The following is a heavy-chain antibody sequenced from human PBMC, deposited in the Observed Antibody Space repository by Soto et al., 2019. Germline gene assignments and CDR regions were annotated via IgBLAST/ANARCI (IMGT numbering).Heavy chain of an antibody. Sequence: PSQTLSLTCAISGDSVSSNSAAWNWIRQSPSRGLECLGRTYYRSKWYNDYAVSVKSRITINPDTSKNQFPLQLNSVTPEDTAVYYCARAPHPYGDHYYYYYGMDVWGQGTTVTVSS. CDR3: ARAPHPYGDHYYYYYGMDV. D-gene: IGHD4-17*01. V-gene: IGHV6-1*01. CDR1: GDSVSSNSAA. CDR2: TYYRSKWYN. J-gene: IGHJ6*02.